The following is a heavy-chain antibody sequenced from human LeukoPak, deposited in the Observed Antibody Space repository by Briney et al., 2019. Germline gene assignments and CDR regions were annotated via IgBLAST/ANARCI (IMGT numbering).Heavy chain of an antibody. Sequence: GGSLRLSCAASGFTFSSYAMSWVRQAPGKGLEWVSAISGSGGSTYYADSVKGRFTISRDNSKNTLYLQMNSLRAEDTAVYYCAKDHSIVGAPQYFDYWGQGTLVTVSS. V-gene: IGHV3-23*01. CDR3: AKDHSIVGAPQYFDY. CDR1: GFTFSSYA. J-gene: IGHJ4*02. CDR2: ISGSGGST. D-gene: IGHD1-26*01.